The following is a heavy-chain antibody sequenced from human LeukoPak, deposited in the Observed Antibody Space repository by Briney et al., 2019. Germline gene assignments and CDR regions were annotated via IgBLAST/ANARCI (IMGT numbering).Heavy chain of an antibody. CDR1: GGSISSSSYH. Sequence: SETLSLTCTVSGGSISSSSYHWGWIRQPPGKKLEWIGSIYFGGSTYYNPSLKSRVTIFVDTSKNQFSLKLSSVTAADTAVYYCATRAMVRGVTNDYWGQGTLVTVSS. D-gene: IGHD3-10*01. V-gene: IGHV4-39*01. J-gene: IGHJ4*02. CDR2: IYFGGST. CDR3: ATRAMVRGVTNDY.